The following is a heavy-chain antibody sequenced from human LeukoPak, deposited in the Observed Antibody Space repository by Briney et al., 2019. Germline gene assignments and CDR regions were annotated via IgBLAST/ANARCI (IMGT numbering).Heavy chain of an antibody. CDR2: VYYSGST. J-gene: IGHJ5*02. V-gene: IGHV4-39*01. D-gene: IGHD2-8*01. Sequence: SETLSLTCTVSSGSIGSSSNYWGWIRQAPGKGLEWIGNVYYSGSTFYNPSLKSRVTISVDTSKNQFSLKLRSVTAADTAIYYCARASLNVVFGNWFDPWGQGTLVTVSS. CDR1: SGSIGSSSNY. CDR3: ARASLNVVFGNWFDP.